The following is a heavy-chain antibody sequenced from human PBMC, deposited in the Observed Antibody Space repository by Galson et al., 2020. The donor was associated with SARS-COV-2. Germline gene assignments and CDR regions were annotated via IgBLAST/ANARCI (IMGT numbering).Heavy chain of an antibody. CDR1: GYRFTDYY. CDR3: ARVYYGDKVDL. J-gene: IGHJ5*02. CDR2: INPNSGGA. V-gene: IGHV1-2*02. D-gene: IGHD3-10*01. Sequence: ASVKVSCKAYGYRFTDYYMHWVRQAAGQGPEWMGWINPNSGGAVSAQTFQGRLTLTTDTSITTAYLQLSSLTSADTAVYYCARVYYGDKVDLWGQGTLVAVS.